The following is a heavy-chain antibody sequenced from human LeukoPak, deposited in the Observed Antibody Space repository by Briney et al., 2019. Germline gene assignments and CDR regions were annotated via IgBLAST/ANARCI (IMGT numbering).Heavy chain of an antibody. CDR2: ISSSGSTI. D-gene: IGHD2-2*01. CDR1: GFTFSDYY. V-gene: IGHV3-11*04. J-gene: IGHJ4*02. CDR3: AREEGNIVVVPAAIDY. Sequence: GGSLRLSCAASGFTFSDYYMSWIRQAPGKGLEWVSYISSSGSTIYYADSVKGRFTISRDNAKNSLYLQMNSLRAEDTAVYYCAREEGNIVVVPAAIDYWGQGTLVTVSS.